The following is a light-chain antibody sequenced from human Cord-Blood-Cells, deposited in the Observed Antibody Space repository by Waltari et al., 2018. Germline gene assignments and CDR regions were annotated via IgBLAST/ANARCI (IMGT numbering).Light chain of an antibody. CDR2: DVS. CDR1: ISDGGGSNY. CDR3: SSYTSSSTLV. V-gene: IGLV2-14*01. J-gene: IGLJ1*01. Sequence: QSALTQPASVSGSPGQAITISCTGTISDGGGSNYLSWYQQHPAKSPNLMIYDVSNRPSGVSNRFSGSKSGNTASLTISGLQAEDEADYYCSSYTSSSTLVFGTGTKVTVL.